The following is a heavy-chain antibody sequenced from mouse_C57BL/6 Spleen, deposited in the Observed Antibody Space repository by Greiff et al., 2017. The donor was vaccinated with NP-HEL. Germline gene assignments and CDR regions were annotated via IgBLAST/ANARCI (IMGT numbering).Heavy chain of an antibody. V-gene: IGHV1-50*01. D-gene: IGHD2-4*01. Sequence: QVQLQQPGAELVKPGASVKLSCKASGYTFTSYWMQWVKQRPGQGLEWIGEIDPSDSYTNYNQKFKDKATLTVDTSSSTAYMQLSSLTSEDSAVYYCARSGGLQGGYYAMDYWGQGTSVTVSS. CDR2: IDPSDSYT. CDR3: ARSGGLQGGYYAMDY. CDR1: GYTFTSYW. J-gene: IGHJ4*01.